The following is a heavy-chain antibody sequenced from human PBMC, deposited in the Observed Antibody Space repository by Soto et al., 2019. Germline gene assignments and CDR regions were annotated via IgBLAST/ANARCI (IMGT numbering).Heavy chain of an antibody. V-gene: IGHV1-18*01. J-gene: IGHJ4*02. D-gene: IGHD4-17*01. Sequence: ASVKVSGKASGYTFTSYGISWVRQAPGQGLEWMGWISAYSGNTNYAQKLQGRVTMTTDTSTSTAYMDLRSLRYDDTAVYYCARKNDYGDFDYWGKGTLVTVSS. CDR1: GYTFTSYG. CDR2: ISAYSGNT. CDR3: ARKNDYGDFDY.